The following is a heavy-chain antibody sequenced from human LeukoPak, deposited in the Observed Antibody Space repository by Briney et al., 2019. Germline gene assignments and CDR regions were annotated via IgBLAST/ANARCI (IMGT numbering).Heavy chain of an antibody. D-gene: IGHD3-22*01. CDR1: GFTFSSYW. Sequence: PGGSLRLSCRASGFTFSSYWMSWVRQAPGKGLEWVSVISGSGGSTYYAASVKGRFTISRDNSRNTLYLQMNSLRAEDTAVYYCAKDSRGYQDFFDYWGQGTLVTVSS. CDR3: AKDSRGYQDFFDY. CDR2: ISGSGGST. J-gene: IGHJ4*02. V-gene: IGHV3-23*01.